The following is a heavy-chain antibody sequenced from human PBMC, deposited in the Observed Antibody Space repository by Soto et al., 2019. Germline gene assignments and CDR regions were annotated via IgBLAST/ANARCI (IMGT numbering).Heavy chain of an antibody. V-gene: IGHV3-15*01. Sequence: PGGSLRLSCASSGFTFRNAWMSWVREAPGTGLEWVGRRKSQTHGGTPDYAAPVKGRFTISRHASKNTLYLQMNSLKTEDTAVYYCTATLWKEYYFDYWGQGTLVTVSS. CDR2: RKSQTHGGTP. CDR1: GFTFRNAW. J-gene: IGHJ4*02. D-gene: IGHD3-10*01. CDR3: TATLWKEYYFDY.